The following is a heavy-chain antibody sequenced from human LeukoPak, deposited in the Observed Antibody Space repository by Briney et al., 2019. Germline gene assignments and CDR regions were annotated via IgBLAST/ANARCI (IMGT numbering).Heavy chain of an antibody. J-gene: IGHJ5*02. D-gene: IGHD6-13*01. CDR2: ISAYNGNT. CDR1: GYTFTSYG. Sequence: GASVKVSCKASGYTFTSYGISWVRQAPGQGLEWMGWISAYNGNTNYAQKLQGRVTITTDESTSTLELSSLRSEDTAMYYCARAQKGYTNSWLNWFDPWGQGTLVTVSS. CDR3: ARAQKGYTNSWLNWFDP. V-gene: IGHV1-18*01.